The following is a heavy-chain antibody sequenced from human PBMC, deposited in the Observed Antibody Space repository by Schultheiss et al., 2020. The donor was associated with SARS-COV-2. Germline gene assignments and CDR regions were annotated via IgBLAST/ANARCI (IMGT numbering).Heavy chain of an antibody. Sequence: GGSLRLSCAASGFTVSSNYMSWVRQAAGKGLEWVAVISYDGSNKYYADSVKGRFTISRDNSKNTLYLQMNSLRAEDTAVYYCAKVAARRSLYWYFDLWGRGTLVTVSS. V-gene: IGHV3-30*18. CDR1: GFTVSSNY. D-gene: IGHD6-6*01. CDR3: AKVAARRSLYWYFDL. CDR2: ISYDGSNK. J-gene: IGHJ2*01.